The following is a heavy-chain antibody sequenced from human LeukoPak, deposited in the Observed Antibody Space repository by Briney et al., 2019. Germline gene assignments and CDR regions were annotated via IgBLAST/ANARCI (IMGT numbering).Heavy chain of an antibody. V-gene: IGHV3-53*01. J-gene: IGHJ4*02. CDR2: IYSGGNT. CDR1: GFTVSSNY. D-gene: IGHD6-19*01. Sequence: GGSLRLSCAASGFTVSSNYMSWVRQAPGKGPEWVSLIYSGGNTYYADSVKGRFTISRDNSKNTVYLQVNSLRAEDTAVYYCATPTPDSSGWYYFDYWGQGTLVTVSS. CDR3: ATPTPDSSGWYYFDY.